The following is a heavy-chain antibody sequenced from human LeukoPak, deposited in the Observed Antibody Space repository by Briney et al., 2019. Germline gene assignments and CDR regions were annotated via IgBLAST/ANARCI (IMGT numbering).Heavy chain of an antibody. CDR3: ARLRLSGRSFSVGWFDP. D-gene: IGHD3-10*01. CDR1: DEVITSNNW. V-gene: IGHV4-4*02. J-gene: IGHJ5*02. Sequence: SGTLSLTCTVSDEVITSNNWWSWVRQSPGKGLEWIGEIFHSGTTRYKASLESRVTMLLDKSKNQFSLRLNSVTAADTAVYFCARLRLSGRSFSVGWFDPWGQGIQVTVSS. CDR2: IFHSGTT.